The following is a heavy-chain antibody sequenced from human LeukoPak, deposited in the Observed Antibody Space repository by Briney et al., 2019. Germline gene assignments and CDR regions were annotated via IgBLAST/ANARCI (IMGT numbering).Heavy chain of an antibody. D-gene: IGHD3-16*01. Sequence: GASVKVSCKASGYTFTSYGINWVRQATGQGLEWMGGIIPIFGTTNYARKFRGRVTLTADKPTRTAYMELSSLRSEDTAVYYCARDNDSRDPPHFDYWGQGTLVTVSS. V-gene: IGHV1-69*06. CDR2: IIPIFGTT. CDR1: GYTFTSYG. J-gene: IGHJ4*02. CDR3: ARDNDSRDPPHFDY.